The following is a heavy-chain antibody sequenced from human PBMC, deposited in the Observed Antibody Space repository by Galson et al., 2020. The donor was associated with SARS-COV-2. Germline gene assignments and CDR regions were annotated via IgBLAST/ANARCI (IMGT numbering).Heavy chain of an antibody. J-gene: IGHJ4*02. CDR3: ARGFDY. V-gene: IGHV4-34*01. CDR2: INHSGST. CDR1: AGSFSGYY. Sequence: SQASETLSLTCAVYAGSFSGYYWSWIRQPPGKGLEWIGEINHSGSTNYNPSLKSRVTISVDTSKNQFSLKLSSVTGADTAVYYCARGFDYWGQGTLVTVSS.